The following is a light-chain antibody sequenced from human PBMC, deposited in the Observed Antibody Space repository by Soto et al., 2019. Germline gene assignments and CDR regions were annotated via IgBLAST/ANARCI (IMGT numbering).Light chain of an antibody. V-gene: IGKV1-39*01. CDR3: QQSYSTKWT. J-gene: IGKJ1*01. Sequence: IPMTQSPSSLSASVGDRVTITCRESQSISSYLNWYQQKPGKAPKLLIYAASSLQSGVPSRFSGSGSGTDFTLTISSLQPEDFASYYCQQSYSTKWTFGQGTKVEIK. CDR2: AAS. CDR1: QSISSY.